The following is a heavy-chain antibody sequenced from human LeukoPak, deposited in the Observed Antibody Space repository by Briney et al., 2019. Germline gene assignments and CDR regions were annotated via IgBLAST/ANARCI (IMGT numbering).Heavy chain of an antibody. V-gene: IGHV1-2*02. CDR1: GYTFTGYY. CDR3: ARVLGEVGPFDY. Sequence: ASVKVSCKASGYTFTGYYTHWVRQAPGQGLEWMGWINPHSGGTNYAQKFQGRVTMTRDTSINTAYMELSRLRSDDTAVYYCARVLGEVGPFDYWGQGTLVTVSS. D-gene: IGHD1-26*01. J-gene: IGHJ4*02. CDR2: INPHSGGT.